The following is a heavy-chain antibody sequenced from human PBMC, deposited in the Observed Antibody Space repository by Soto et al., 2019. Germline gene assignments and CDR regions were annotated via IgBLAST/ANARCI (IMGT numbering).Heavy chain of an antibody. D-gene: IGHD3-22*01. CDR2: ISSSSSYI. V-gene: IGHV3-21*01. Sequence: TGGSLRLSCAASGFTFSSYSMNWVRQAPGKGLEWVSSISSSSSYIYYADSVKGRFTISRDNAKNSLYLQMNSLRAEDTAVYYCAVPYYYDSSGYPLFDYWGQGTLVTVSS. CDR3: AVPYYYDSSGYPLFDY. CDR1: GFTFSSYS. J-gene: IGHJ4*02.